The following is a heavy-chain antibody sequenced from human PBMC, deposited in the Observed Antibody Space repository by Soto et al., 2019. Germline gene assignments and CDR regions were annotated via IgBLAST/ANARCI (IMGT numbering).Heavy chain of an antibody. Sequence: SVKVSCEASGGTFSSYAISWVRQAPGQGLEWMGGIIPIFGTANYAQKFQGRVTITADESTSTAYMELSSLRSEDTAVYYCARDVVNSPYYYYGMDVWGQGTTVTVSS. CDR1: GGTFSSYA. CDR2: IIPIFGTA. D-gene: IGHD3-22*01. CDR3: ARDVVNSPYYYYGMDV. J-gene: IGHJ6*02. V-gene: IGHV1-69*13.